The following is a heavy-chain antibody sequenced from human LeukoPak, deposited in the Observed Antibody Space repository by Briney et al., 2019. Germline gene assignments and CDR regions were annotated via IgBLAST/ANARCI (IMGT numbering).Heavy chain of an antibody. CDR1: GFTFSSYG. CDR2: IWYDGSNK. Sequence: GGSMRLSCAASGFTFSSYGIHWDRQAPGKGLEWVAVIWYDGSNKYYADSVKGRFTISRDNSKNTLYLQMNSLRAEDTAVYYCAKDGSGENFDYWGQGTLVTVSS. D-gene: IGHD3-10*01. CDR3: AKDGSGENFDY. V-gene: IGHV3-33*06. J-gene: IGHJ4*02.